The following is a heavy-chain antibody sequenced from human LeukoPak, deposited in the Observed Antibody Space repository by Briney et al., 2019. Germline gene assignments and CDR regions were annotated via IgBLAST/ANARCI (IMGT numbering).Heavy chain of an antibody. J-gene: IGHJ4*02. V-gene: IGHV4-39*01. CDR1: GVSISSSNSY. CDR2: IYYSGNT. CDR3: ARQTGSGLFILP. D-gene: IGHD3/OR15-3a*01. Sequence: PSETLSLTCTVSGVSISSSNSYWGWIRQPPGKGLEWIGSIYYSGNTYYNASLKSQVSISIDTSENQFSLRLTSVTAADTAVYYCARQTGSGLFILPGGQGTLVTVSS.